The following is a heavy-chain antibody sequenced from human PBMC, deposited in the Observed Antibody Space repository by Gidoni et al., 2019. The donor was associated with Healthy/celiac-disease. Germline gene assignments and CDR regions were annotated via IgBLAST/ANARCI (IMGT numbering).Heavy chain of an antibody. D-gene: IGHD4-17*01. CDR2: ISGSGGST. CDR3: AKGGTTVTTGSDY. Sequence: EVQLVESGGGLVQTGESLRHHCAASGFTFSSYAMGWVRQAPGKGLEWVSAISGSGGSTYYADSVKGRFTISRDNSKNTLYLQMNSLRAEDTAVYYCAKGGTTVTTGSDYWGQGTLVTVSS. J-gene: IGHJ4*02. CDR1: GFTFSSYA. V-gene: IGHV3-23*04.